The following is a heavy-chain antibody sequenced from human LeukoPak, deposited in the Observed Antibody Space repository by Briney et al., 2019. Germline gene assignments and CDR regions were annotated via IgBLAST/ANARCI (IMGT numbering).Heavy chain of an antibody. V-gene: IGHV3-23*01. CDR2: SSGSGGST. Sequence: GGSLRLSCAASGFTFSSYAMSSVRQAPGKGLEWVSTSSGSGGSTYYADSVKGRFTISRDNSKNTLYLQMNSLRAEDTAVYYCAKVSQFFWSGSNFDYWGQGTLVTVSS. CDR1: GFTFSSYA. CDR3: AKVSQFFWSGSNFDY. D-gene: IGHD3-3*01. J-gene: IGHJ4*02.